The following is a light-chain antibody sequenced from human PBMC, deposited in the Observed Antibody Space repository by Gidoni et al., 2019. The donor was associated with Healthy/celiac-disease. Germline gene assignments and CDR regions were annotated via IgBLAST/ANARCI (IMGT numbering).Light chain of an antibody. Sequence: DIVMTQSPDPLAVSLGERATINCKSSQSVLYSSNNKNYLAWYQQKPGQPPKLLIYWASTRESGVPDRFSGSGSGTDFTLTISSLQAEDVAVYYCQQYYSTLFLTFGGXTKVEIK. CDR2: WAS. CDR3: QQYYSTLFLT. V-gene: IGKV4-1*01. J-gene: IGKJ4*01. CDR1: QSVLYSSNNKNY.